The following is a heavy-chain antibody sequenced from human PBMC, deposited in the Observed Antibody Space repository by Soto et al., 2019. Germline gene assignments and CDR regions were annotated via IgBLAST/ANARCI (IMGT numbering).Heavy chain of an antibody. CDR1: GGTFCTDS. J-gene: IGHJ6*02. CDR2: IIPMFGTA. CDR3: AREIDGYYGMDV. V-gene: IGHV1-69*12. Sequence: QVQLVQSGAEVKKPGSSVKVSCRASGGTFCTDSISWVRQAPGQGLEWMGGIIPMFGTANNAQKFQGRVTITADESTSTAYMELSSLRSEDTAVYFCAREIDGYYGMDVWGQGTTVTVAS.